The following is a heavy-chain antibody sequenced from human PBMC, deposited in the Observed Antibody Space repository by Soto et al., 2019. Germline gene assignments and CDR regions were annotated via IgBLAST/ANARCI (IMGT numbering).Heavy chain of an antibody. D-gene: IGHD1-1*01. CDR3: ATWHEREHAYDV. Sequence: GGSLRLSCAAFGLTISGKKYMAWVRQAPGKGLEWVSALYDVDGSFYADSVKGRFTTSSDSSKTTVYLQINDLRPDDTAVYYCATWHEREHAYDVWGQGTTVTVSS. CDR1: GLTISGKKY. CDR2: LYDVDGS. J-gene: IGHJ3*01. V-gene: IGHV3-53*01.